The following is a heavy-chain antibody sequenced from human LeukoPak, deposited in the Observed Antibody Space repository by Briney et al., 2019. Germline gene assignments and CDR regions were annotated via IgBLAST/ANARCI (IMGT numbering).Heavy chain of an antibody. Sequence: GESLKISCKGSGHSFTSYWISWVRQMPGKGLEWMGRIDPSDSYTNYSPSFQGHVTISADKSISTAYLQWSSLKASDTAMYYCARPSSGWYVLDYWGQGTLVTVSS. CDR1: GHSFTSYW. CDR3: ARPSSGWYVLDY. V-gene: IGHV5-10-1*01. CDR2: IDPSDSYT. J-gene: IGHJ4*02. D-gene: IGHD6-19*01.